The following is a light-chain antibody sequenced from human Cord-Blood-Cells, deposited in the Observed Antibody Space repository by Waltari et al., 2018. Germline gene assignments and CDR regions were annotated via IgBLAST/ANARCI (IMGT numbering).Light chain of an antibody. CDR1: SSNIGAGYD. Sequence: QSVLTQPPSVSGAPGQRVTISCTGSSSNIGAGYDVHWYQQLPGTAPNHLIYGNSNRPSGVPDRFSGSKSGTSASLDITGLQAEDEADYYCQSYDSSLSGSVFGGGTKLTVL. V-gene: IGLV1-40*01. CDR2: GNS. CDR3: QSYDSSLSGSV. J-gene: IGLJ3*02.